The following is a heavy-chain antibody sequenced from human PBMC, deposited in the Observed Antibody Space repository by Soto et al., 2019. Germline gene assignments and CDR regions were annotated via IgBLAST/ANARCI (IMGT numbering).Heavy chain of an antibody. CDR1: WFTASSNF. Sequence: GGFQRPSYAASWFTASSNFQCGGRPAPRKGVEWVTVIYSGGSTYYADSVRGRFTISRDNSKNTLYLQMKSLRAEDTAVYYCARDPPATRHGMDVWGQGTTVTVSS. CDR2: IYSGGST. V-gene: IGHV3-53*01. J-gene: IGHJ6*02. CDR3: ARDPPATRHGMDV.